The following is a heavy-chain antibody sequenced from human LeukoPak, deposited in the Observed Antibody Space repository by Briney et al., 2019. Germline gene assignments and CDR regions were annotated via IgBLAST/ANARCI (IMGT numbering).Heavy chain of an antibody. CDR2: ISWNSGSI. CDR1: GFTFDDYA. CDR3: AKDAGGALDY. Sequence: PGGSLRLSCAASGFTFDDYAMHWVRQAPGKGLEWVSGISWNSGSIGYADSVKGRFTISRDNAKNSLYLQMNSLRAEDMALYYCAKDAGGALDYWGQGTLVTVSS. D-gene: IGHD1-26*01. J-gene: IGHJ4*02. V-gene: IGHV3-9*03.